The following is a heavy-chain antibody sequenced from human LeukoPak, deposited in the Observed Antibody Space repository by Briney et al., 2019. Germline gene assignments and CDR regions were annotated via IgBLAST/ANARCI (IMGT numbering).Heavy chain of an antibody. CDR3: ARDQPSASGFDP. CDR2: IYHSGNT. CDR1: GYSISSGYY. V-gene: IGHV4-38-2*02. J-gene: IGHJ5*02. Sequence: SETLSLTCAVSGYSISSGYYWAWIRQPPGKGLECIGSIYHSGNTYYNPSLKSRVTISIDTSKNQFSLKLISVTAADTAVYYCARDQPSASGFDPWGQGTLVTVSP.